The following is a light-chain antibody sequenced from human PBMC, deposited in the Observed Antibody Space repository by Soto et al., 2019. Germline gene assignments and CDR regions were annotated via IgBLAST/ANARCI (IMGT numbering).Light chain of an antibody. Sequence: QPASVSGSPGQSITISCTGTSSDVGGYNYVSWYQQHPGKAPKLIIYDVSNRPSGVSNRFSGSKSGNTASLTISGLQAEDEADYYCCSYTSGSTLGVFGGGTKLTVL. V-gene: IGLV2-14*03. CDR1: SSDVGGYNY. CDR3: CSYTSGSTLGV. CDR2: DVS. J-gene: IGLJ2*01.